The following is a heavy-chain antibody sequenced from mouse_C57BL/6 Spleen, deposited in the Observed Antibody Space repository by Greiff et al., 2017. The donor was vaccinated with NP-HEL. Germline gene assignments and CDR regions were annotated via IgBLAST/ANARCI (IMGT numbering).Heavy chain of an antibody. D-gene: IGHD2-3*01. CDR3: ARGEGYYGGFAY. V-gene: IGHV5-17*01. Sequence: DVMLVESGGGLVKPGGSLKLSCAASGFTFSDYGMHWVRQAPEKGLEWVAYISSGSSTIYYADTVKGRFTISRDNAKNTLFLQMTSLRSEDTAMYYCARGEGYYGGFAYWGQGTLVTVSA. J-gene: IGHJ3*01. CDR1: GFTFSDYG. CDR2: ISSGSSTI.